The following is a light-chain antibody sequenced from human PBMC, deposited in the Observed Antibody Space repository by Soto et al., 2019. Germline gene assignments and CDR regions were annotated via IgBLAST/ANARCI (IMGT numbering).Light chain of an antibody. Sequence: AIQLTQSPSSLSASVGDRVFITCRASRGIGTSLAWYQLKPGKPPKLLISDVSTLESGVPSRFSGSGSGTDFTLTISSLQPEDFANYYCQHFDDYPSFGGGTKVEI. J-gene: IGKJ4*01. CDR3: QHFDDYPS. CDR2: DVS. CDR1: RGIGTS. V-gene: IGKV1D-13*01.